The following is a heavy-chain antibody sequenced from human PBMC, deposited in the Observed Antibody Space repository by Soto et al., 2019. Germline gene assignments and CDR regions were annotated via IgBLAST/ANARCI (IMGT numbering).Heavy chain of an antibody. J-gene: IGHJ4*02. CDR1: GFTFSSYS. CDR3: ARAYYSSGWYSSFDY. CDR2: ISSSSSYI. D-gene: IGHD6-19*01. Sequence: SGGSLRLSCAASGFTFSSYSMNWVRQAPGKGLEWVSSISSSSSYIYYADSVKGRFTISRDNAKNSLYLQMNSLRAEDTAVYYCARAYYSSGWYSSFDYWGRGTLVTVSS. V-gene: IGHV3-21*01.